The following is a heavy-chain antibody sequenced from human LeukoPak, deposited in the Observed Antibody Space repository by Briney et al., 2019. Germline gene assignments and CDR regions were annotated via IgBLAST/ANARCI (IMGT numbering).Heavy chain of an antibody. V-gene: IGHV1-46*01. CDR1: GYTFTSNY. D-gene: IGHD3-10*01. CDR2: ISPSGGST. J-gene: IGHJ3*02. Sequence: ASVKVSCKAFGYTFTSNYMHWVRQAPGQGPEWMGVISPSGGSTTYAQKFQGRVTMTTDTSTSTAYMELRSLRSDDTAVYYCARDFRPGGFGEYHDAFDIWGQGTMVTVSS. CDR3: ARDFRPGGFGEYHDAFDI.